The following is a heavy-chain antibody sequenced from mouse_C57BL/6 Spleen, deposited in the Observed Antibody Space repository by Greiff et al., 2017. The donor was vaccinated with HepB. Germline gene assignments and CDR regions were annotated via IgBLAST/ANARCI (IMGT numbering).Heavy chain of an antibody. J-gene: IGHJ2*01. V-gene: IGHV1-59*01. CDR1: GYTFTSYW. Sequence: VQLQQPGAELVRPGTSVKLSCKASGYTFTSYWMHWVKQRPGQGLEWIGVIDPSDSYTNYNQKFKGKATLTVDTSSSTAYMQLSSLTSEDSAVYYCARLLRTDYWGQGTTLTVSS. CDR3: ARLLRTDY. CDR2: IDPSDSYT. D-gene: IGHD1-1*01.